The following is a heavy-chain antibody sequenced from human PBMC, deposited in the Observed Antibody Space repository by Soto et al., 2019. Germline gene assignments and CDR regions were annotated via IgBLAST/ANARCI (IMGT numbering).Heavy chain of an antibody. V-gene: IGHV1-69*13. J-gene: IGHJ5*02. CDR3: ARVPPVQLEPNGDNWFDP. CDR2: IIPIFGTA. Sequence: SVKVSCKASGGTFSSYAISWVRQAPGQGLEWMGGIIPIFGTANYAQKFQGRVTITADESTSTAYMELSSLRSEDTAVYYCARVPPVQLEPNGDNWFDPWGQGTLVTVSS. CDR1: GGTFSSYA. D-gene: IGHD1-1*01.